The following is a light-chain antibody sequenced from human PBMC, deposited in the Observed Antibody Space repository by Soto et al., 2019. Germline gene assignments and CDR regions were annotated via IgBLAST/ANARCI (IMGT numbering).Light chain of an antibody. Sequence: DIQMTQSPSTLSASVGDRVTITCRASQSMNTWLAWYQQKPGKAPKLLIYRASTLESGVPSRFSGSGSGTEFTLTISSLQPDDFSTYYCQHYNTYSGTFGPGTKVDI. J-gene: IGKJ3*01. V-gene: IGKV1-5*03. CDR3: QHYNTYSGT. CDR1: QSMNTW. CDR2: RAS.